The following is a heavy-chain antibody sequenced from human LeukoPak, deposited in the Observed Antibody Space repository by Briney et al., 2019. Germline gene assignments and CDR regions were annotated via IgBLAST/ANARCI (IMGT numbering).Heavy chain of an antibody. J-gene: IGHJ4*02. CDR3: ARLDCTGDGCYNH. CDR2: VSSDGTT. Sequence: PSETLSLTCSVSGDSVTSYYWSWIRQPPGKGLEWIGYVSSDGTTNYTPSLRSRVIMLVDTAKNHISLSLTSLTAADTAIYYCARLDCTGDGCYNHWGQGTLVTVSS. CDR1: GDSVTSYY. V-gene: IGHV4-4*09. D-gene: IGHD2-8*02.